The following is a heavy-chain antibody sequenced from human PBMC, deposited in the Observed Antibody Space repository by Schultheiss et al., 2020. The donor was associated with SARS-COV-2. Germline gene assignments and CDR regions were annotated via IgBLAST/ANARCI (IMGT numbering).Heavy chain of an antibody. D-gene: IGHD3-10*01. CDR3: AKPEGFGELSAFDI. V-gene: IGHV3-30*07. J-gene: IGHJ3*02. CDR2: ISYDGSNK. CDR1: GFTFSSYA. Sequence: GGSLRLSCAASGFTFSSYAMHWVRQAPGKGLEWVAVISYDGSNKYYADSVKGRFTISRDNSKNTLYLQMNSLRAEDTAVYYCAKPEGFGELSAFDIWGQGTMVTVSS.